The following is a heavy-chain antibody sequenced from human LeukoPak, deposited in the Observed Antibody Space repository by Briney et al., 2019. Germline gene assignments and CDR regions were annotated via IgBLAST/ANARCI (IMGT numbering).Heavy chain of an antibody. CDR3: ARAPYRGGTGMDV. CDR2: IYPGDFDN. J-gene: IGHJ6*02. Sequence: PAESLKISCKGSGYGFTTNWIGWVRQTPGKGLEWMGIIYPGDFDNRYSPSFQGHVTISVDKSINTAYLQWSSLRASDTAMYYCARAPYRGGTGMDVWGQGTTVTVSS. D-gene: IGHD1-1*01. CDR1: GYGFTTNW. V-gene: IGHV5-51*01.